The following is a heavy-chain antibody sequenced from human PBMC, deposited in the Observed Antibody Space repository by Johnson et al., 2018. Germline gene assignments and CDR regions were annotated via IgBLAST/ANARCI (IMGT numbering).Heavy chain of an antibody. V-gene: IGHV3-15*01. CDR1: GFTFSNAW. CDR2: IKSKTDGGTT. D-gene: IGHD4-23*01. Sequence: VQLVQSGGGLVKPGGSLRLSCAASGFTFSNAWMSWVRQAPGKGLEWVGRIKSKTDGGTTDYAAPVTGSFTISRDDSKNTLCVQMSSLKTGDTAVYYCTTDLRAYDGCNGRGAFDIWGQRTMVTVSS. J-gene: IGHJ3*02. CDR3: TTDLRAYDGCNGRGAFDI.